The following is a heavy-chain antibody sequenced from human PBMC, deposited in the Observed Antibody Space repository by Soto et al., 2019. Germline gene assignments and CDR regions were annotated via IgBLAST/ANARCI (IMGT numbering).Heavy chain of an antibody. CDR1: GFTFTSYT. V-gene: IGHV3-21*06. D-gene: IGHD6-13*01. Sequence: PVGSLRLSCAASGFTFTSYTMNWVRQAPGKGLEWVSSISSSSDYIYYADSMKGRVTISRDNAKNSLFLDMNSLTGEDTAVYYCARARVYATGPLDFWGQGTLGTVS. J-gene: IGHJ4*02. CDR3: ARARVYATGPLDF. CDR2: ISSSSDYI.